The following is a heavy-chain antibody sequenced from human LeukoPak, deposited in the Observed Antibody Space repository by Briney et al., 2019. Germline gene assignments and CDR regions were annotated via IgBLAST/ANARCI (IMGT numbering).Heavy chain of an antibody. D-gene: IGHD2-2*02. V-gene: IGHV4-61*02. Sequence: SETLSLTCTVSGGSISSGSYYWSWIRQPAGKGLEWIGRIYTSGSTNYNPSLKSRVTISVDTSKNQFSLKLSSVTAADTAVCYCAKGESYCSSTSCYTIHDYWGQGTLVTVSS. CDR1: GGSISSGSYY. J-gene: IGHJ4*02. CDR3: AKGESYCSSTSCYTIHDY. CDR2: IYTSGST.